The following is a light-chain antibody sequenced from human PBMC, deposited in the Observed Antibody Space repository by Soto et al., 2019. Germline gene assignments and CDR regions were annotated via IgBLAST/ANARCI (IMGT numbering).Light chain of an antibody. V-gene: IGKV3-11*01. CDR1: QSVSSY. Sequence: EIVLTQSPATLSLSPGERATLSCRASQSVSSYLAWYQQKPGQAPRLLIYDASNRATGIPSRFSGSGSGTDFTLTISSLEPEDFALYYCQQRSSCRITFGQGTRLEIK. CDR2: DAS. CDR3: QQRSSCRIT. J-gene: IGKJ5*01.